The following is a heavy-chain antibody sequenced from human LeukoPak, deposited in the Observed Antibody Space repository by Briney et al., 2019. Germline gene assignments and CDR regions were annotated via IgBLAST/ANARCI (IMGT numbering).Heavy chain of an antibody. CDR1: GYSISSGYY. CDR2: IYHSGST. CDR3: ARHLYGSGFDP. D-gene: IGHD4-17*01. V-gene: IGHV4-38-2*01. Sequence: SETLSLTCAVSGYSISSGYYWGWIRQPPGKGLEWIGSIYHSGSTYYNPSLKSRVTISVDTSKNQFSLKLSSVTAADTAVCYCARHLYGSGFDPWGQGTLVTVSS. J-gene: IGHJ5*02.